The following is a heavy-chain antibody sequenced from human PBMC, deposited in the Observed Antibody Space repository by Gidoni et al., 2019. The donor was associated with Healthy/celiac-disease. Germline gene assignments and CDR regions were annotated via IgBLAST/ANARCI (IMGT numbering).Heavy chain of an antibody. CDR3: ARACSGSYCFNYYYGMDV. CDR2: IYSGGST. CDR1: GFTVSSNY. D-gene: IGHD1-26*01. Sequence: EVQLVESGGGLVQPGGSLRLSCAASGFTVSSNYMSWVRQAPGKGLVWVSVIYSGGSTYYADSVKGRFTISRHNSKNTLYLQMNSLRAEDTAVYYCARACSGSYCFNYYYGMDVWGQGTTVTVSS. J-gene: IGHJ6*02. V-gene: IGHV3-53*04.